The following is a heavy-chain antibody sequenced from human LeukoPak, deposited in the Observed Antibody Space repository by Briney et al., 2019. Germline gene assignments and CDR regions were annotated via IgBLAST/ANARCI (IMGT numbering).Heavy chain of an antibody. V-gene: IGHV1-2*02. D-gene: IGHD5-18*01. CDR2: INPNSGGT. CDR1: GYTFTGYY. Sequence: ASVKVSCKACGYTFTGYYMHWVRQAPGQGLEWMGWINPNSGGTNYAQKFQGRVTMTRDTSISTAYMELSRLRSDDTAVYYCARAGYRYYYYYMDVWGKGTTVTISS. CDR3: ARAGYRYYYYYMDV. J-gene: IGHJ6*03.